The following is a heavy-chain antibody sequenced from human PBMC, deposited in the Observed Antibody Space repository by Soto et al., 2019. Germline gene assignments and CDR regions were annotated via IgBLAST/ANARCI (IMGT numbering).Heavy chain of an antibody. CDR3: ARDADYGGSRGGMDV. J-gene: IGHJ6*02. D-gene: IGHD4-17*01. CDR2: IYYSGST. CDR1: GGSVNNANYC. V-gene: IGHV4-31*01. Sequence: QVRLEESGPGLVKPSETLSLICSVSGGSVNNANYCWNWIRHHPENGLEWIGYIYYSGSTSYNPSFKHLATLSIDTSKNQFSLRLNSVTVADTAVYFCARDADYGGSRGGMDVWGRGTTVTVSS.